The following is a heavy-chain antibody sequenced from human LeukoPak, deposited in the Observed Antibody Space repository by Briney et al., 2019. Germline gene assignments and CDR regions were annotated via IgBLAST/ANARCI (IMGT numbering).Heavy chain of an antibody. J-gene: IGHJ3*02. CDR2: ITRSSGTI. CDR1: GFPFSSYS. Sequence: VGSLRLSCAASGFPFSSYSMNWVCQAPGKGLEWVSYITRSSGTIHYADSVKGRFTTSRDNAKNSVYLQMSSLRDDDTAVYYCVRDPHAFDIWGQGTIVTVSS. V-gene: IGHV3-48*02. CDR3: VRDPHAFDI.